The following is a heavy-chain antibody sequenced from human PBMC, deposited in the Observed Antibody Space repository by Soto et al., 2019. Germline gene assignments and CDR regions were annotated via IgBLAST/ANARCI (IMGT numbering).Heavy chain of an antibody. CDR3: AHSEVLRFLEWFTRSRGMDV. V-gene: IGHV1-69*13. D-gene: IGHD3-3*01. J-gene: IGHJ6*02. Sequence: SVKVSCKASGGTFSSYAISWVRQAPGQGLDWMGGIIPIFGTANYAQKFQGRVTITADESTSTAYMELSSLRSEDTAVYYCAHSEVLRFLEWFTRSRGMDVWGQGTTVTVSS. CDR2: IIPIFGTA. CDR1: GGTFSSYA.